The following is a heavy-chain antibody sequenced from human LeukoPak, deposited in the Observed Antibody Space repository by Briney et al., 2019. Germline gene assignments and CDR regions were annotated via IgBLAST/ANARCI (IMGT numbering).Heavy chain of an antibody. D-gene: IGHD6-6*01. CDR1: GFTFSSYW. J-gene: IGHJ4*02. Sequence: PGGSLRLSCAASGFTFSSYWVSWVRQAPGKGLEWVANIKQDGSEKYYVDSVKGRFTISRDNAKNSLYLQMNSLRAEDTAVYYCARDRKAARQFDYWGQGTLVTVSS. V-gene: IGHV3-7*01. CDR2: IKQDGSEK. CDR3: ARDRKAARQFDY.